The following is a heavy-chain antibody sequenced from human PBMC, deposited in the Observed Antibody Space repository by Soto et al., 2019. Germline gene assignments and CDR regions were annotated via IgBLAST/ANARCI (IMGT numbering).Heavy chain of an antibody. J-gene: IGHJ6*02. D-gene: IGHD5-18*01. CDR3: ARCIQGDYYYGMDV. CDR1: GYTFHSHG. CDR2: INADYGNT. Sequence: QAQLVQSGAEVRKPGASVKVSCKASGYTFHSHGITSVRQAPGQGLKWMGRINADYGNTQYAQKFRGRVTMTTYTSTTTVYMELTNLRSYDTAVYYCARCIQGDYYYGMDVWGQGTTVTVSS. V-gene: IGHV1-18*01.